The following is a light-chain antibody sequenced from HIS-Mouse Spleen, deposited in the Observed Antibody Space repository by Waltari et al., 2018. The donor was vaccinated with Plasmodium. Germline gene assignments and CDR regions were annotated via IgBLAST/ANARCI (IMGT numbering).Light chain of an antibody. V-gene: IGLV10-54*02. CDR1: SNIVGNQG. CDR3: SALGSSLSV. Sequence: QAGLTQPPSVSTGLRQTATLTCTGNSNIVGNQGAAWLQQHQGHTPKLLSDRNNNRRARIAERCSASGSRTTASLTITGLQPEDEADYYCSALGSSLSVFGSGTKVTVL. J-gene: IGLJ6*01. CDR2: RNN.